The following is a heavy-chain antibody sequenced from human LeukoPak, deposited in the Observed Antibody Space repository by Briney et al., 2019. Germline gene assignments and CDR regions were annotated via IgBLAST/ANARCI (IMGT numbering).Heavy chain of an antibody. J-gene: IGHJ4*02. D-gene: IGHD2-15*01. CDR1: GYTFTSYG. CDR2: ISAYNGNA. CDR3: ARGPSGFDY. Sequence: GASVKVSCKASGYTFTSYGISWVRQAPGQGLEWMGWISAYNGNANYAQKLQGRVTITRDTSASTAYMELSSLRSEDTAVYYCARGPSGFDYWGQGTLVTVSS. V-gene: IGHV1-18*01.